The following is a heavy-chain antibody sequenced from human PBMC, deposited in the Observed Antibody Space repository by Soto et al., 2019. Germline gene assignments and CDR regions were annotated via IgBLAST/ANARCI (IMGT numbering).Heavy chain of an antibody. Sequence: GGSLRLSCAVSGFTFSSYSMNWVRQSPGKGLEWVSSISSSSSYIYYAGSVKGRFTISRDNAKNSLYLQMNSLRAEDTAVYYCARDEDTAMPPPSHSLWGQGTLVTVSS. CDR1: GFTFSSYS. V-gene: IGHV3-21*01. CDR3: ARDEDTAMPPPSHSL. D-gene: IGHD5-18*01. CDR2: ISSSSSYI. J-gene: IGHJ4*02.